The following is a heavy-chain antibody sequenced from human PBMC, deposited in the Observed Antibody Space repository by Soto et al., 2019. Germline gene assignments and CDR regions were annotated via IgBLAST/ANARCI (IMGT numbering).Heavy chain of an antibody. Sequence: QVQLVQSGAEVKKPGASVKVSCKASGYTFTSYAMHWVRQAPGQRLEWMGWINAGNGNTKYSQKFQGRVTITRDTSASTAYMERSSLRSEDTAVYYCARDRVVFKGDAFDIWGQGTMVTVSS. J-gene: IGHJ3*02. CDR1: GYTFTSYA. CDR3: ARDRVVFKGDAFDI. CDR2: INAGNGNT. V-gene: IGHV1-3*01. D-gene: IGHD2-2*01.